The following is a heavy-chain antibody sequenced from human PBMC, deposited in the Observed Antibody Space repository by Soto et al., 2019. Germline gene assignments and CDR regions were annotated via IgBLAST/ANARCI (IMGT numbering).Heavy chain of an antibody. J-gene: IGHJ6*01. V-gene: IGHV3-33*01. CDR3: ARDGQRLAPYALDV. Sequence: QVQLVESGGGVAQPGRSLRLSCTVSGFTFSGHAMHWVRQAPGKGLEWVTQIWYDGSNKYYAESVKGRFTISRDNSKNTMYLHMNSLRVEDTAVYYCARDGQRLAPYALDVWGQGTSVTVAS. CDR2: IWYDGSNK. CDR1: GFTFSGHA. D-gene: IGHD6-19*01.